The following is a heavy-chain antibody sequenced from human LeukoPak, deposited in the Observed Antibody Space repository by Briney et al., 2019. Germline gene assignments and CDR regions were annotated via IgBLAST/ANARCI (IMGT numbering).Heavy chain of an antibody. V-gene: IGHV3-21*01. CDR2: ISSSSSYI. CDR1: GFTFSSYS. D-gene: IGHD4-17*01. J-gene: IGHJ4*02. CDR3: ARDSDYGDFLDY. Sequence: GGSLRLSCAVSGFTFSSYSMNWVRQAPGKGLEWVSSISSSSSYIYYADSVKGRFTISRDNAKNSLYLQMNSLRAEDTAVYYCARDSDYGDFLDYWGQGTLVTVSS.